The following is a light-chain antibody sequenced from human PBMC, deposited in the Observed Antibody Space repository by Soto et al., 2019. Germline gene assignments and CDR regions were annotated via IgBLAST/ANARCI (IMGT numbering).Light chain of an antibody. Sequence: QSALTQLPSASGSPGQSVTISCTGTSSDVGGYDYVSWYQQHPGRAPKLMIYDGNNRPSGVSNRFSGSKSGNTASLTISGLQAEDEADYFCSSYTSSNTYVFGTGTKVTVL. V-gene: IGLV2-14*01. J-gene: IGLJ1*01. CDR3: SSYTSSNTYV. CDR2: DGN. CDR1: SSDVGGYDY.